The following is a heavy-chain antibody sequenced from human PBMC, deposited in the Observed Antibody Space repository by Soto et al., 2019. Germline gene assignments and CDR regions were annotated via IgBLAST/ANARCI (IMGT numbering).Heavy chain of an antibody. CDR3: AGDVRYCSGGSCWDY. D-gene: IGHD2-15*01. J-gene: IGHJ4*02. V-gene: IGHV1-69*04. CDR1: GGTFSSYT. CDR2: IIPILGIA. Sequence: SVKVSCKASGGTFSSYTISWVRQAPGQGLEWMGRIIPILGIAKYAQKFQGRVTITADKSTSTAYMELSSQRSEDTAVYYCAGDVRYCSGGSCWDYWGQGTLVTVSA.